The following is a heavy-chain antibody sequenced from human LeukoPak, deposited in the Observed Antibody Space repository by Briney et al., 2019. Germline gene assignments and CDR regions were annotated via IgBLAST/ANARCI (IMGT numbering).Heavy chain of an antibody. CDR1: GFNFNNFA. J-gene: IGHJ4*02. CDR2: MTGHDDTT. CDR3: AKGAEIDH. V-gene: IGHV3-23*01. Sequence: GGSLRLSCAASGFNFNNFAMSWVRQAPGKGLEWLSAMTGHDDTTYYAESVKGRFTISRDYSKSMVFLQMNSLRVEDTAIYYCAKGAEIDHWGQGTLVTVSS.